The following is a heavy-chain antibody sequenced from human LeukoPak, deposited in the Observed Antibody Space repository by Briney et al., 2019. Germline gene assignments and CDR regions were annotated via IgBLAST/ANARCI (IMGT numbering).Heavy chain of an antibody. Sequence: SETMSLTCAGSGYSISSGYYWGWIRQPPGKGLDWIGSIYHSGSTYYNPSLKSRVTISVDTSKNLFSLKLSSVTAADTAVYYCARGRSSSGWYNPLFDYWGQGTLVTDSS. J-gene: IGHJ4*02. CDR2: IYHSGST. D-gene: IGHD6-19*01. CDR1: GYSISSGYY. V-gene: IGHV4-38-2*01. CDR3: ARGRSSSGWYNPLFDY.